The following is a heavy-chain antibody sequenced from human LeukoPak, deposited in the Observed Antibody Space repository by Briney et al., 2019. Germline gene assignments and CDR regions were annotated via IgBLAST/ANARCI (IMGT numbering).Heavy chain of an antibody. D-gene: IGHD3-10*01. Sequence: PGGSLRLSCAASGFTFSSYSMNWVRQAPGKGLEWVSSISSSSSYIYYADSVKGRFTISRDNAKNSLYLQMNSLRAEDTAVYYCARDWSAGFGELSYQRNFDYWGQGTLVTVSS. V-gene: IGHV3-21*01. J-gene: IGHJ4*02. CDR2: ISSSSSYI. CDR1: GFTFSSYS. CDR3: ARDWSAGFGELSYQRNFDY.